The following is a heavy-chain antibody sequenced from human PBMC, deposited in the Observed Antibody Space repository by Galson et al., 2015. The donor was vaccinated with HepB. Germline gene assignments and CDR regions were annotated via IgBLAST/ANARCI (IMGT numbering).Heavy chain of an antibody. CDR2: IKSKTDGGTT. D-gene: IGHD3-9*01. CDR1: GFTFSNAW. Sequence: SLRLSCAASGFTFSNAWMSWVRQAPGRGLEWVGRIKSKTDGGTTDYAAPVKGRFTISRDDSKNTLYLQMNSLKTEDTAVYYCTTDFPYNSNYILTGPRYRTFDYWGQGTLVAVSS. J-gene: IGHJ4*02. CDR3: TTDFPYNSNYILTGPRYRTFDY. V-gene: IGHV3-15*01.